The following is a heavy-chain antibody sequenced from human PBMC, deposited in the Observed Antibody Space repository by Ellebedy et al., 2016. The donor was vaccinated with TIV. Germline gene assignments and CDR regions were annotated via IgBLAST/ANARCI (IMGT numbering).Heavy chain of an antibody. CDR1: GGTFSSYA. CDR3: ARDLAGYIDY. D-gene: IGHD3-9*01. CDR2: ISAYNGNT. J-gene: IGHJ4*02. V-gene: IGHV1-18*01. Sequence: ASVKVSCXASGGTFSSYAISWVRQAPGQGLEWMGWISAYNGNTNYAQKLQGRVTMTTDTSTSTAYMELRSLRSDDTAVYYCARDLAGYIDYWGQGTLVTVSS.